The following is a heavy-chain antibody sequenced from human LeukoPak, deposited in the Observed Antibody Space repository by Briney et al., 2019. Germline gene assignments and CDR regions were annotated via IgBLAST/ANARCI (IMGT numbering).Heavy chain of an antibody. Sequence: GGSLRLSCAASGFTLSSYSMNWVRQAPGKGLEWVSYISSSSSTIYYADSVKGRFTISRDNAKNSLYLQMNSLRAEDTAVYYCARSLLWFGELPLDYWGQGTLVTVSS. D-gene: IGHD3-10*01. CDR2: ISSSSSTI. CDR1: GFTLSSYS. V-gene: IGHV3-48*01. CDR3: ARSLLWFGELPLDY. J-gene: IGHJ4*02.